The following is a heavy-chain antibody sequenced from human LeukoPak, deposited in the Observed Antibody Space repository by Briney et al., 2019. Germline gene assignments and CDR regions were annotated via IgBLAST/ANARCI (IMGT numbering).Heavy chain of an antibody. CDR1: GGSISSRNHY. Sequence: SETLSLTCTVSGGSISSRNHYWVWIRQAPGKGLEWIGAIYYTGSAYFNPSLKSRVTISVDTSKDQFSVRLSSVTAADTSVYYCARFVRHCGIADCLDYWGQGTLVTVSS. CDR2: IYYTGSA. CDR3: ARFVRHCGIADCLDY. J-gene: IGHJ4*02. D-gene: IGHD2-21*01. V-gene: IGHV4-39*01.